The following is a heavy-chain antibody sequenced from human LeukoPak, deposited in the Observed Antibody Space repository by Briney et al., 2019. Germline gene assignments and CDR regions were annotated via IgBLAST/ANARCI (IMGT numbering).Heavy chain of an antibody. CDR1: GFTFSSYW. D-gene: IGHD2/OR15-2a*01. CDR3: SRFVTVPGNPQDY. Sequence: PGGSLRLSCAASGFTFSSYWMSWVRLAPGEGLEWVANINQDGSEKYYVDSVKGRFTISRDNAKNSLYLQMNSLGAEDTAVYYCSRFVTVPGNPQDYWGQGTLVTVSS. J-gene: IGHJ4*02. V-gene: IGHV3-7*01. CDR2: INQDGSEK.